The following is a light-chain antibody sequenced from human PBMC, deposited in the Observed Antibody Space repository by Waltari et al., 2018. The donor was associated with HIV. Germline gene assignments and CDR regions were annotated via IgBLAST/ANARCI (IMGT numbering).Light chain of an antibody. Sequence: QSVLTQPPSASGTPGQRVTISCSGSSSNIGSNYVYWYQQLPGTAPKLLIYRNKQRPSGGPDRLSGSKSGTAAALVISGLRSEDEADYYCAAWDDSLSGRVFGGGTKLTVL. V-gene: IGLV1-47*01. CDR2: RNK. CDR1: SSNIGSNY. J-gene: IGLJ3*02. CDR3: AAWDDSLSGRV.